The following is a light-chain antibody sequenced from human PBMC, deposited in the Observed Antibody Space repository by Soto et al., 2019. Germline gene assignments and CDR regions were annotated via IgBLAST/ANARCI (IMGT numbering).Light chain of an antibody. CDR3: QQYNNWPQT. V-gene: IGKV3-15*01. CDR1: QSVCSS. Sequence: EIVMTQSPDTVSVYPGERVTLSCRASQSVCSSVACYQQETGQAPRLLIYGASTRAADVPARFSGGGSGTEFTLTISSLQSEDFAEYHCQQYNNWPQTFGQGTKVDIK. J-gene: IGKJ1*01. CDR2: GAS.